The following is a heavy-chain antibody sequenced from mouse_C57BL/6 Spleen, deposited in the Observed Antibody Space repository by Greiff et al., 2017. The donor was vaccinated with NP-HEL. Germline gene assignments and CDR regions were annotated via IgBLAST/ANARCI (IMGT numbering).Heavy chain of an antibody. CDR2: IDPSDSYT. CDR3: ASGYGSSGGFAY. CDR1: GYTFTSYW. J-gene: IGHJ3*01. D-gene: IGHD1-1*01. V-gene: IGHV1-69*01. Sequence: VQLQQSGAELVMPGASVKLSCKASGYTFTSYWMHWVKQRPGQGLEWIGEIDPSDSYTNYNQKFKGKSTLTVDKSSSTAYMQLSSLTSEDSAVYYCASGYGSSGGFAYWGQGTLVTVSA.